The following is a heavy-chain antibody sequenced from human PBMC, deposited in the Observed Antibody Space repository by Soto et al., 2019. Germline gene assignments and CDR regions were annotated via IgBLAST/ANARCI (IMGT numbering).Heavy chain of an antibody. J-gene: IGHJ5*02. V-gene: IGHV1-69*13. CDR2: IIPIFGTA. CDR3: AREEADSSADLIDP. D-gene: IGHD6-19*01. Sequence: ASVKVSRKTSVDTFSIYAISCVRQAPGQGLEWMGGIIPIFGTANYAQKFQGRVTITADESTSTVYMELSSLRAEDTAVYYSAREEADSSADLIDPWGQGTLVTVSS. CDR1: VDTFSIYA.